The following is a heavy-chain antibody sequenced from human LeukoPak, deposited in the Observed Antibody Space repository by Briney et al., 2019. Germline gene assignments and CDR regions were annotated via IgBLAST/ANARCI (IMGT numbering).Heavy chain of an antibody. CDR3: AKEGFDS. J-gene: IGHJ4*02. CDR2: ISGSGAST. CDR1: GFTFSTNA. V-gene: IGHV3-23*01. Sequence: GGSLRLSCLTSGFTFSTNAMSWVRQAPGKGLEWISGISGSGASTYYADSVTGRFTISRDNSRNTLYLQMNSLRGDDTAVYYCAKEGFDSWGQGTLVTVSS.